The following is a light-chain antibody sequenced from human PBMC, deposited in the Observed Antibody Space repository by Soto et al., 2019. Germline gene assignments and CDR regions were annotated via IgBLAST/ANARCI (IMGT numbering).Light chain of an antibody. CDR1: QSSGSNF. CDR3: QLYGSSPP. CDR2: ASS. Sequence: EIVLTQSPGTLSLSPGERATVSCKTSQSSGSNFLAWYQQKPGQAPRLLIYASSQRATGIADRFSGSASGADFTLTIDRLEPEDFAVYYCQLYGSSPPFGQGTRLEIK. V-gene: IGKV3-20*01. J-gene: IGKJ5*01.